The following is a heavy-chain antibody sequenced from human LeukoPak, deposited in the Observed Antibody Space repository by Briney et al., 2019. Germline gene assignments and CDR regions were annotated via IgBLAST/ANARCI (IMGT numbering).Heavy chain of an antibody. Sequence: SETLSLTCAVYGGSFSGYYWSWIRQPPGKGLEWIGEINHSGSTNYSPSLKSRVTISVDTSKNQFSLKLSSVTAADTAVYYCARVGDQLLYYFDYWGQGTLVTVSS. CDR3: ARVGDQLLYYFDY. J-gene: IGHJ4*02. V-gene: IGHV4-34*01. CDR1: GGSFSGYY. D-gene: IGHD2/OR15-2a*01. CDR2: INHSGST.